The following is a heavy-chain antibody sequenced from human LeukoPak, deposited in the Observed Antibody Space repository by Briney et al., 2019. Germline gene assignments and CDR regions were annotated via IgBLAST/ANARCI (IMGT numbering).Heavy chain of an antibody. J-gene: IGHJ3*02. V-gene: IGHV4-39*01. CDR2: IYYSDSGQM. CDR3: ARRPPALGAFDI. CDR1: GGSISGISCY. Sequence: SETLSLTCTVSGGSISGISCYWGWIRQSPGNGLGWIGSIYYSDSGQMFYNPSLKSRVNMSADTSKNQFSLRVTSVTAADTAVYYCARRPPALGAFDIWGQGTMVSVSS.